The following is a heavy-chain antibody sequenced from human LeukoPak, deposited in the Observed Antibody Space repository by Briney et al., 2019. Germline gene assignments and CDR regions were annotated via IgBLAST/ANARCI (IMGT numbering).Heavy chain of an antibody. D-gene: IGHD3-22*01. CDR1: GFTFSSYA. CDR2: ISGSGGST. J-gene: IGHJ4*02. Sequence: PGGSLRLSCAASGFTFSSYAMSWVGQAPGKGLECVSAISGSGGSTYYADSVKGRFTISRDNSKNTLYLQMNSLRAEDTAVYYCAKKYYDRSGYFAYWGQGTLVTVSS. CDR3: AKKYYDRSGYFAY. V-gene: IGHV3-23*01.